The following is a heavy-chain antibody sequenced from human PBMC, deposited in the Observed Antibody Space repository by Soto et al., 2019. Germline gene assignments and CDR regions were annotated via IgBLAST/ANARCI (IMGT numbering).Heavy chain of an antibody. V-gene: IGHV1-69*01. CDR2: ITLMFGKA. CDR1: GDTLSSYA. D-gene: IGHD3-22*01. CDR3: ARVGPAHYYDSSGYYSPLDY. J-gene: IGHJ4*02. Sequence: QVQLVQSGAEVKKPGSSVKVSCKASGDTLSSYAINWVRQAPGQGLEWLGGITLMFGKANYAKKFKGRVTITAGESTSTVYMELSSLRSEDTAVYYCARVGPAHYYDSSGYYSPLDYWGQGTLVTVSS.